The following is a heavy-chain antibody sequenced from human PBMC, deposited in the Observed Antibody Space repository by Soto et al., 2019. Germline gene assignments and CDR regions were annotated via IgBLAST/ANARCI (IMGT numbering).Heavy chain of an antibody. CDR3: ARDLTREGDYYDRSGYYLGY. CDR1: GYTFTRYY. Sequence: ASVKVSCKASGYTFTRYYMHWVRQAPGQGLEWMGIINPSDDATSYAEKFQGRLTMTKDTSTSTVYMEMSSLRSEDTAVYYCARDLTREGDYYDRSGYYLGYWGQGTLVTVSS. V-gene: IGHV1-46*01. D-gene: IGHD3-22*01. J-gene: IGHJ4*02. CDR2: INPSDDAT.